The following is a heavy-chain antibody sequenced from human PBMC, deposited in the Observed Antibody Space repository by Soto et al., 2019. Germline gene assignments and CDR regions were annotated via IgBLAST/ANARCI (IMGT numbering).Heavy chain of an antibody. J-gene: IGHJ5*02. D-gene: IGHD3-22*01. CDR1: GASITTYY. CDR3: ARDWDSPGLFDP. V-gene: IGHV4-59*01. Sequence: PSETLSLTCSVSGASITTYYWSWIRQPPGKGLEWIGPISYSGSTKYNPTLESRVMISLDTSKNQFSLRLTSVTAADTALYYCARDWDSPGLFDPWGQGALVTVSS. CDR2: ISYSGST.